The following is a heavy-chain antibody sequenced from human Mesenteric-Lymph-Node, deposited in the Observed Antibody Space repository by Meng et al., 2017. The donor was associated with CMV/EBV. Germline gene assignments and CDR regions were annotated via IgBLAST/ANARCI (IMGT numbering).Heavy chain of an antibody. CDR3: ARVGESLNAFDI. CDR2: INPNSGGT. CDR1: GYTFTGYY. J-gene: IGHJ3*02. Sequence: ASVKVSCKASGYTFTGYYIHWVRQAPGQGLEWMGWINPNSGGTNYAQKFQGRVTMTRDTSISTAYMELSRLRSDGTAVYYCARVGESLNAFDIWGQGTMVTVSS. V-gene: IGHV1-2*02. D-gene: IGHD1-26*01.